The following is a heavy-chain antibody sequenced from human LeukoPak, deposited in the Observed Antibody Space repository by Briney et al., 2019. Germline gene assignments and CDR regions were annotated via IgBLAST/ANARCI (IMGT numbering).Heavy chain of an antibody. Sequence: PSETLSLTCTGSGGSISSYYWRWIRQPPGKELEWIGYIYYSGSTNYNPSLKSRVTISVDTSKNQFSLKLSPVTAADTAVYYCARHTASAGTAGYWGQGILVTVSS. CDR2: IYYSGST. J-gene: IGHJ4*02. CDR1: GGSISSYY. V-gene: IGHV4-59*08. CDR3: ARHTASAGTAGY. D-gene: IGHD6-13*01.